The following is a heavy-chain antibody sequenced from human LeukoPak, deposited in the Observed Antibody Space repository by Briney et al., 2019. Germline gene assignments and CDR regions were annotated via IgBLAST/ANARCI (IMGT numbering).Heavy chain of an antibody. CDR3: ARRRGVGAANY. D-gene: IGHD2-15*01. V-gene: IGHV4-34*01. CDR2: INHSGST. Sequence: PSETLSLTCAVYGGSFSGYYWSWIRQPPRKGLEWIGEINHSGSTNYNPSLKSRVTISVDTSKNQLSLKLSSVTAADTAVYYCARRRGVGAANYWGQGTLVTVSS. CDR1: GGSFSGYY. J-gene: IGHJ4*02.